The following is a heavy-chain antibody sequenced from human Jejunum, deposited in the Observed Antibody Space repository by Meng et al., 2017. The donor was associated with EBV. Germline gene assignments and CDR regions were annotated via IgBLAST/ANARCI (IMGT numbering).Heavy chain of an antibody. Sequence: QVQLVPSGAEVKNHGASVKVSCKASGYTFTTHHINWVRQATGQGLEYMGWMSPDNGDTGYAQNFQGRLTMTRDTSISTAYMELSSLTSDDTAVYYCARGDGYNLYWGQGTLVTVSS. V-gene: IGHV1-8*01. CDR1: GYTFTTHH. J-gene: IGHJ4*02. CDR3: ARGDGYNLY. D-gene: IGHD5-24*01. CDR2: MSPDNGDT.